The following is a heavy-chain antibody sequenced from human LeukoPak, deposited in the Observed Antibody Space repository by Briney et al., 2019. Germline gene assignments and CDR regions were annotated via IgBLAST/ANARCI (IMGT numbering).Heavy chain of an antibody. CDR1: GGSMSSYY. J-gene: IGHJ6*02. D-gene: IGHD6-19*01. CDR2: IYYSGST. V-gene: IGHV4-59*08. Sequence: SETLSLTCTVSGGSMSSYYWSWIRQPPGKGLEWIGHIYYSGSTKYNPSLKSRVTISVDTSKQQFSLRLSSVSAADTAVYFCARLSGPSGGPVSFFGLDVWGQGTTVTVSS. CDR3: ARLSGPSGGPVSFFGLDV.